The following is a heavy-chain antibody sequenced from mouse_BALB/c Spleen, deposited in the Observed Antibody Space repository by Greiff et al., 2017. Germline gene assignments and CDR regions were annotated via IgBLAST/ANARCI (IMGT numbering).Heavy chain of an antibody. CDR1: GYSFTGYY. D-gene: IGHD3-1*01. CDR2: INPYNGAT. V-gene: IGHV1-31*01. J-gene: IGHJ1*01. Sequence: EVQLQQSGPELVKPGASVKISCKASGYSFTGYYMHWVKQSHVKSLEWIGRINPYNGATSYNQNFKEKASLTVDKSSSTAYMELHSLTSEDSAVYYCARGLHEGYFDVWGAGTTVTVSA. CDR3: ARGLHEGYFDV.